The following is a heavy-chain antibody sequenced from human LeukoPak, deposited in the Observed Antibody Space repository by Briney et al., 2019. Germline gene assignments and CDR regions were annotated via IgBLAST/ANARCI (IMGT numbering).Heavy chain of an antibody. D-gene: IGHD2-15*01. V-gene: IGHV4-4*07. CDR1: GGSISGYY. CDR2: IYTRGNT. CDR3: ARLGAATTFDY. Sequence: SETLSLTCTVSGGSISGYYWTWIRQPAGKGLEWIGHIYTRGNTNYSPSLKSRVTMSVDTSKNQFSLKLSSVTAADTAVYYCARLGAATTFDYWGQGTLVAVSS. J-gene: IGHJ4*02.